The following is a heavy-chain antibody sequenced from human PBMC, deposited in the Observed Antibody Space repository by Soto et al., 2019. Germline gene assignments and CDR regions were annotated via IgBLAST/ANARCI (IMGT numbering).Heavy chain of an antibody. CDR2: IYYSGST. J-gene: IGHJ1*01. V-gene: IGHV4-30-4*01. CDR1: GGSISSGDYY. D-gene: IGHD4-17*01. Sequence: PSETLSLTCNVSGGSISSGDYYWSWIRQPPGKGLEWIGYIYYSGSTYYNPSLKSRVTISVDTSKNQFSLKLSSVTAADTAVYYCARDANDYGVEYFQHWGQGTLVTVSS. CDR3: ARDANDYGVEYFQH.